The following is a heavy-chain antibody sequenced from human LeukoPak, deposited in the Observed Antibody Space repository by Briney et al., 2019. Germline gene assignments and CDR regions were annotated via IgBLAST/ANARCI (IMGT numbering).Heavy chain of an antibody. CDR2: IYSGGST. D-gene: IGHD3-22*01. CDR3: ARGIHYYDSSGSAAFDY. J-gene: IGHJ4*02. CDR1: GFTVSSNY. Sequence: GGSLRLSCAASGFTVSSNYMSWVRQAPGKGLEWVSVIYSGGSTYYADSVKGRFTISGDNSKNTLYLQMNSLRAEDTAVYYCARGIHYYDSSGSAAFDYWGQGTLVTVSS. V-gene: IGHV3-66*02.